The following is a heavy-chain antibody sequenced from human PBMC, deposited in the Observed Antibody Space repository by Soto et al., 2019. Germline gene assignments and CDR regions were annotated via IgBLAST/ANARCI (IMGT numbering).Heavy chain of an antibody. CDR2: IYYTGST. V-gene: IGHV4-59*01. J-gene: IGHJ4*02. Sequence: SETLSLTCTVSSGSISTYYWSWIRQPPGKGLEWIGYIYYTGSTNYNPSLKTRVAISMDTSKNQFSLNLSSVPAADTAVYYCAGAPNLAYFDFWGLGTLVTVSS. CDR1: SGSISTYY. CDR3: AGAPNLAYFDF. D-gene: IGHD7-27*01.